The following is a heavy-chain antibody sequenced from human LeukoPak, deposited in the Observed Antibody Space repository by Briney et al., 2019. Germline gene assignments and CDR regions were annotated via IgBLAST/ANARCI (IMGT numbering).Heavy chain of an antibody. CDR3: ARDRNYYDSSGYHRVDY. Sequence: GGSLRLSCAASGFTFSDYYMSWIRQAPGKGLEWVSYISSSSGTIYYADSVKGRFTISRDNAKNSLYLQMNSLRAEDTAVYYCARDRNYYDSSGYHRVDYWGQGTLVTVSS. J-gene: IGHJ4*02. V-gene: IGHV3-11*04. CDR1: GFTFSDYY. D-gene: IGHD3-22*01. CDR2: ISSSSGTI.